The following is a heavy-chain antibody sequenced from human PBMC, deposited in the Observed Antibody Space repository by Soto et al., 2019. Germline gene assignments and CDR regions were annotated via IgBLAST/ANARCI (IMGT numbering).Heavy chain of an antibody. D-gene: IGHD3-3*01. CDR2: INHSGST. CDR1: GGSFSGYY. CDR3: ARGVRYDFWSGYYTDYYYYYYLDG. J-gene: IGHJ6*03. Sequence: SETLSLTCAVYGGSFSGYYWSWIRQPPGKGLEWIGEINHSGSTNYNPSLKSRVTISVDTSKNQFSLKLSSVTAADTAVYYCARGVRYDFWSGYYTDYYYYYYLDGWGKGTTVTVSS. V-gene: IGHV4-34*01.